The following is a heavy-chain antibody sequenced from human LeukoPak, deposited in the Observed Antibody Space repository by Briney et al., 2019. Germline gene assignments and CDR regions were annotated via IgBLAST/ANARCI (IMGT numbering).Heavy chain of an antibody. J-gene: IGHJ4*02. D-gene: IGHD3-10*01. V-gene: IGHV3-23*01. CDR2: TSGSGGST. Sequence: AGGSLRLSCAASGFTFSNYAMTWVRQTPGKGLEWVSVTSGSGGSTYYADSVKGRFTISRDNSKNTVYLQMNSLRAEDTAVYYCARDRSRSYCIDYWGQGTLVTVSS. CDR1: GFTFSNYA. CDR3: ARDRSRSYCIDY.